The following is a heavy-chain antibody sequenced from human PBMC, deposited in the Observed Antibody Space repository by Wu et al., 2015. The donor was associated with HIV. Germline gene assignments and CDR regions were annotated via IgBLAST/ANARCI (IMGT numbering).Heavy chain of an antibody. V-gene: IGHV1-2*02. J-gene: IGHJ4*02. D-gene: IGHD3-10*01. CDR1: GYTFTDYSY. Sequence: QVQLVQSGAEGKKPGASVKVSCKTSGYTFTDYSYIQWVRQAPGQRLEWMGWINPNSGGTNYAEKFQGRVTMTRDTSITTAYMELSRLRSDDTAVYYCARITMVRGVEIADFDYWGQGTLVTVSS. CDR3: ARITMVRGVEIADFDY. CDR2: INPNSGGT.